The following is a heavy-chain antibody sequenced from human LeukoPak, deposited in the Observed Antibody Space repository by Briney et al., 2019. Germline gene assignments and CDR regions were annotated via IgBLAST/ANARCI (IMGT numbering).Heavy chain of an antibody. CDR1: GGSISPSSYY. J-gene: IGHJ4*02. D-gene: IGHD3-16*01. CDR3: ARAMIKGEYYFDY. CDR2: IYYSGST. V-gene: IGHV4-39*07. Sequence: SETLSLTCIVSGGSISPSSYYWGWIRQPPGKGLEWIGSIYYSGSTYYNPSLKSRVTISVDTSKNQFSLKLSSVTAADTAVYYCARAMIKGEYYFDYWGQGTLVTVSS.